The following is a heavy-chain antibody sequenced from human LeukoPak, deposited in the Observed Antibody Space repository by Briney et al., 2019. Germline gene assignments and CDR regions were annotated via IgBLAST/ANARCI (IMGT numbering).Heavy chain of an antibody. V-gene: IGHV3-23*01. CDR1: GLTFSDYA. CDR2: ITSGFTP. CDR3: AKDYSDSRVAAVFLEY. Sequence: GGSLSLSCAASGLTFSDYAMSWFRQAPGKGLEWVSGITSGFTPHYADSVKGRFTISRDNSKNTFQLQLNSLRAEDTAVYYCAKDYSDSRVAAVFLEYWGQGTLVTVSS. J-gene: IGHJ4*02. D-gene: IGHD1-26*01.